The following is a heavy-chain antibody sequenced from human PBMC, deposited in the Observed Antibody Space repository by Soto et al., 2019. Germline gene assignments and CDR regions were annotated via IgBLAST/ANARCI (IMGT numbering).Heavy chain of an antibody. CDR1: GYTFTSYA. D-gene: IGHD2-21*02. Sequence: QVQLVQSGAEEKKPGASVKVSCKASGYTFTSYAMHWVRQAPGQRLEWMGWINAGNGNTKYSQKIQGRVTITRDTSASTAYMEPSSLRSEDTAVYYCARSIVVVTALGYWGQGTLVTVAS. J-gene: IGHJ4*02. V-gene: IGHV1-3*05. CDR3: ARSIVVVTALGY. CDR2: INAGNGNT.